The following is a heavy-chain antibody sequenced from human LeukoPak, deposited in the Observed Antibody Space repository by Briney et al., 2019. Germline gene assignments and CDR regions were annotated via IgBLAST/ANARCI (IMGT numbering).Heavy chain of an antibody. V-gene: IGHV3-7*01. D-gene: IGHD5-12*01. Sequence: GGSLRLSCAVSGFTFSRYWMSWVRQAPGKGLEWVAHIKQDGSEKYYVDSVKGRFTISRDNAKNSLYLQMNSLRAEDTAVYYCARDGEVWWLRGSYMDVWGKGTTVTVSS. CDR3: ARDGEVWWLRGSYMDV. J-gene: IGHJ6*03. CDR2: IKQDGSEK. CDR1: GFTFSRYW.